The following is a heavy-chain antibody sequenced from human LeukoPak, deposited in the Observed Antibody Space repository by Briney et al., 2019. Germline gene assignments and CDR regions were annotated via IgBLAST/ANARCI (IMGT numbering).Heavy chain of an antibody. CDR3: ARDREWLSI. CDR1: GGSISSGSYY. J-gene: IGHJ4*02. CDR2: IYTSGST. Sequence: SETLSLTCTVSGGSISSGSYYWSWIRQPAGKGLEWIGRIYTSGSTNYNPSLNSRVTISVDTSKNQFSLKLNSVTAADTAVYYCARDREWLSIWGQGTLVTVSS. V-gene: IGHV4-61*02. D-gene: IGHD3-3*01.